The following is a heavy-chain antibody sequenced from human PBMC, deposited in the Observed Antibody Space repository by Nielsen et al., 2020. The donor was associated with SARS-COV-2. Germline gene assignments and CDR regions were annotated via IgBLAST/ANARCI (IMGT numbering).Heavy chain of an antibody. CDR3: ARDPNSSGWLGVGIYYYYGMDV. D-gene: IGHD6-19*01. Sequence: GESLKISCAASGFTFSSYGMHWVRQAPGKGLEWVAVIWYDGSNKYYADSVKGRFTISRDNSKNTLYLQMNSLRAEDMAVYYCARDPNSSGWLGVGIYYYYGMDVWGQGTTVTVSS. CDR2: IWYDGSNK. J-gene: IGHJ6*02. CDR1: GFTFSSYG. V-gene: IGHV3-33*01.